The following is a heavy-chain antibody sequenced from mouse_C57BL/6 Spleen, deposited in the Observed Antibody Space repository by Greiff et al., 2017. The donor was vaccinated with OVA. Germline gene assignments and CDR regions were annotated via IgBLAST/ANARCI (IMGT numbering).Heavy chain of an antibody. V-gene: IGHV5-12*01. Sequence: EVQLVESGGGLVQPGGSLKLSCAASGFTFSDYYMYWVRQTPEKRLEWVAYISNGGGSTYYPDTVKGRFTISRDNAKNTLYLQMSRLKSEDTAMYYCARQGDHGYFDVWGTGTTVTVSS. CDR1: GFTFSDYY. J-gene: IGHJ1*03. CDR2: ISNGGGST. CDR3: ARQGDHGYFDV.